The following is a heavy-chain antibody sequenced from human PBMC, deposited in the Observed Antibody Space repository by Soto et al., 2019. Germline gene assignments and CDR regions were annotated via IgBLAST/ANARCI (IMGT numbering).Heavy chain of an antibody. Sequence: GASVKVSCKASGCTFSSYTISWVRQAPGQGLEWMGRIIPILGIANYAQKFQGRVTITADKSTSTAYMELSSLRSEDTAVYYCASPQGYSGYLYLLWGQGTLVTVSS. CDR1: GCTFSSYT. J-gene: IGHJ4*02. D-gene: IGHD5-12*01. CDR2: IIPILGIA. V-gene: IGHV1-69*02. CDR3: ASPQGYSGYLYLL.